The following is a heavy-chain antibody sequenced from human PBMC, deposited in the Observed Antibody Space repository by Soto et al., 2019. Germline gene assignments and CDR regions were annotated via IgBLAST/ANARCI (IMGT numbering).Heavy chain of an antibody. D-gene: IGHD3-3*01. CDR3: ARDCGNVFWSGYYPTGYYGMDV. Sequence: SVKVSCKASGGTFSSYAISWVRQAPGQGLEWMGGIIPIFGTANYAQKFQGRVTITADESTSTAYMELSSLRSEDTAVYYCARDCGNVFWSGYYPTGYYGMDVWGQGTTVTVSS. J-gene: IGHJ6*02. CDR1: GGTFSSYA. V-gene: IGHV1-69*13. CDR2: IIPIFGTA.